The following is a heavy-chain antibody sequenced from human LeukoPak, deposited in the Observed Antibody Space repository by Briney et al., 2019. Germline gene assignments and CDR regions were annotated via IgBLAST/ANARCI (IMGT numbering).Heavy chain of an antibody. CDR3: ASPVVVVAAYEAEYFQH. J-gene: IGHJ1*01. Sequence: GGSLRLSCAASGFTFSSYGMHWVRQAPGKGLEWVAVISYDGSNKYYADSVKDRFTISRDNSKNTLYLQMNSLRAEDTAMYYCASPVVVVAAYEAEYFQHWGQGTLVTVSS. CDR1: GFTFSSYG. V-gene: IGHV3-30*03. CDR2: ISYDGSNK. D-gene: IGHD2-15*01.